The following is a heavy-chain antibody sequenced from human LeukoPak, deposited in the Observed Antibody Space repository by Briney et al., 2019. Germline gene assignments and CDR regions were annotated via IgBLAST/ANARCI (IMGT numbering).Heavy chain of an antibody. CDR1: GFTFSSYG. D-gene: IGHD6-19*01. J-gene: IGHJ6*03. Sequence: GGSLRLSCAASGFTFSSYGMHWVRQAPGKGLEWVAVISYDGSNKYYADSVKGRFTISRDNSKNTLYLQMNSLRAEDTAVYYCAKDLAVAGQYYYYMDVWGKGTTVTVSS. CDR2: ISYDGSNK. V-gene: IGHV3-30*18. CDR3: AKDLAVAGQYYYYMDV.